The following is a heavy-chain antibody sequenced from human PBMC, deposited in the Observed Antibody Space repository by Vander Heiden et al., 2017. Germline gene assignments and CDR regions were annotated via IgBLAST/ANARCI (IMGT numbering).Heavy chain of an antibody. D-gene: IGHD3-10*01. CDR1: GVTFTDYA. CDR3: ARVRGQYGPFDS. CDR2: VSYVGNYI. Sequence: QVQLVESGGGVVQPGRSLRLSCAASGVTFTDYAMHWVRQAPGKGLECVAAVSYVGNYIYYVDSVKGRFTISRDNSKNTLYLQMNSLKTEDTAVYYCARVRGQYGPFDSWGQGALVTVSS. J-gene: IGHJ4*02. V-gene: IGHV3-30*04.